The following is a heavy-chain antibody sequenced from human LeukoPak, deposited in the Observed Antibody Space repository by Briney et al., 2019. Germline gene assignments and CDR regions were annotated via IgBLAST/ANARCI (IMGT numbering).Heavy chain of an antibody. J-gene: IGHJ4*02. V-gene: IGHV1-69*05. CDR2: IIPIFGTA. Sequence: GASVKVSCKASGYTFTSYGISWVRQAPGQGLEWMGGIIPIFGTANYAQKFQGRVTITTDESTSTAYMELSSLRSEDTAVYYCALGGDNFWSGYYQDYWGQGTLVTVSS. D-gene: IGHD3-3*01. CDR3: ALGGDNFWSGYYQDY. CDR1: GYTFTSYG.